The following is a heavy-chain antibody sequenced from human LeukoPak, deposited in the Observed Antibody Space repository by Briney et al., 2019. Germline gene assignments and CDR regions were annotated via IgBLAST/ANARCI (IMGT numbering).Heavy chain of an antibody. CDR1: GFTFGDYA. V-gene: IGHV3-49*04. Sequence: GGSLRLSCTASGFTFGDYAMSWVRQAPGKGLEWVGFIRSKAYGWTTEYAASVKGRFTISRDNSKSIAYLQMNSLKTEDTAVYYCTRDTPQGYYDSSGYYLGTNDAFDIWGQGTMVTVSS. J-gene: IGHJ3*02. CDR2: IRSKAYGWTT. D-gene: IGHD3-22*01. CDR3: TRDTPQGYYDSSGYYLGTNDAFDI.